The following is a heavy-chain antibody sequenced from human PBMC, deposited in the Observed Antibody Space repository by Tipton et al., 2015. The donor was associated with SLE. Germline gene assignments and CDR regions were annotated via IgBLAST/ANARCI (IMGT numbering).Heavy chain of an antibody. V-gene: IGHV4-59*01. J-gene: IGHJ6*02. Sequence: GLVKPSETLSLTCTVSGGSISNYYWSWIRQPPGKRLEWIGYMYDSGSTTYNPSLKSRVTISVDASKNQFSLNLSSVTAADTAVYYCAKGAYFYYDMDVWGQGTTVIVSS. CDR1: GGSISNYY. CDR2: MYDSGST. D-gene: IGHD3-16*01. CDR3: AKGAYFYYDMDV.